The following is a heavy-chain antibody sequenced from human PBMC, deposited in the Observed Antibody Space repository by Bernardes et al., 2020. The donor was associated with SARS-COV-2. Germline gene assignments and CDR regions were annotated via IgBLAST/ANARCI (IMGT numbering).Heavy chain of an antibody. D-gene: IGHD3-16*02. CDR3: ARDLGGKIYIRGSYRNEHYFDY. Sequence: GGSLRLSCAASGFTFSSYEMNWVRQAPGKGLEWVSYISSSGSTIFYADSVKGRFTISRDHAKNALYLQMNSLRAEDTAVYYCARDLGGKIYIRGSYRNEHYFDYWGQGTLVTVSS. CDR1: GFTFSSYE. V-gene: IGHV3-48*03. CDR2: ISSSGSTI. J-gene: IGHJ4*02.